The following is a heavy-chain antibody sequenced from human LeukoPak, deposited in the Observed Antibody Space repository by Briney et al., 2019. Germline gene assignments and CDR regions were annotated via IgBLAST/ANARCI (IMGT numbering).Heavy chain of an antibody. CDR3: AVGYCSGGSCYGTYNWFDP. D-gene: IGHD2-15*01. V-gene: IGHV1-2*02. J-gene: IGHJ5*02. CDR1: GYTFTGYY. CDR2: INPNSGGT. Sequence: ASVKVSCKASGYTFTGYYMHWVRQAPGQGLEWMGWINPNSGGTNYAQKFQGRVTMTRDTSTSTAYMELSRLRSDDTAVYYCAVGYCSGGSCYGTYNWFDPWGQGTLVTVSS.